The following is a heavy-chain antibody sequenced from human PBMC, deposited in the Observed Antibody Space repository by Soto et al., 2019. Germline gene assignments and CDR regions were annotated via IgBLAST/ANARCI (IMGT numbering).Heavy chain of an antibody. V-gene: IGHV1-18*01. CDR2: ISAYNGNT. CDR1: GYTFTSYG. D-gene: IGHD2-15*01. CDR3: AFTGSTPPGPGGSAP. Sequence: ASVNVSCKASGYTFTSYGISWVRQAPGQGLEWMGWISAYNGNTNYAQKLQGRVTMTTDTSTSTAYMELRSLRSDDTAVYYCAFTGSTPPGPGGSAPGGQGTLVPVFS. J-gene: IGHJ5*02.